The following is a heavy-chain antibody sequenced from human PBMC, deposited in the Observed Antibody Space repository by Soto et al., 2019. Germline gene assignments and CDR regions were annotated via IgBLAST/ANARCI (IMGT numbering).Heavy chain of an antibody. CDR1: GFTFTSSA. J-gene: IGHJ6*02. Sequence: QMQLVQSGPEVKKPGTSVKVSCKASGFTFTSSAVQWVRQARGQRLEWIGWIVVGSGNTNYAQKFQKRVTITRDMSTSTAYMELSSLRSEDTAVYYCAAEEGRGWYGGDYYYYYGMDVWGQGTTVTVSS. V-gene: IGHV1-58*01. D-gene: IGHD6-19*01. CDR2: IVVGSGNT. CDR3: AAEEGRGWYGGDYYYYYGMDV.